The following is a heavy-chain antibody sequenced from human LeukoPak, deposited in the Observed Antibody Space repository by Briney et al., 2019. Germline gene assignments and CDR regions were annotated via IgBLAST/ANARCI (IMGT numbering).Heavy chain of an antibody. CDR3: ARLVSWAVDY. D-gene: IGHD1-26*01. Sequence: GGSLRLSCAASGFIVSSNHMSWVRQAPGKGLEWVSVIYSGGGTYYADSVKGRFTISRDNAKNSLYLQMNSLRAEDTAVYYCARLVSWAVDYWGQGTLVTVSS. J-gene: IGHJ4*02. CDR2: IYSGGGT. V-gene: IGHV3-53*01. CDR1: GFIVSSNH.